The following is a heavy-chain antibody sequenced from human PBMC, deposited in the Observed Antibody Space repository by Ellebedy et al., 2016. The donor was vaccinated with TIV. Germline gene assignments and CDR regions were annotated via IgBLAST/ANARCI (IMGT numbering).Heavy chain of an antibody. Sequence: GESLKISCVASGFIFSNFDMHWVRQAPGKGLEWLTRISYDGKNQYYEDSVKGRFSISRDNSKHTLYLQLNSLRADDSSVFYCAKLDSYDVLTGEDYWGQGTLVTVSS. V-gene: IGHV3-30*18. CDR2: ISYDGKNQ. J-gene: IGHJ4*02. D-gene: IGHD3-9*01. CDR1: GFIFSNFD. CDR3: AKLDSYDVLTGEDY.